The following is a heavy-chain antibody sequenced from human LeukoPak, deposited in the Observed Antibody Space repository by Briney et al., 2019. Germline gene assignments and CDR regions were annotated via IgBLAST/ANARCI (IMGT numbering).Heavy chain of an antibody. CDR2: INPNSGGT. V-gene: IGHV1-2*02. CDR1: GYTFTGYY. CDR3: ARVMHYGSGSYAWDYYYYYMDV. Sequence: ASVKVSCKASGYTFTGYYMHWVRQAPGQGLEWMGWINPNSGGTNYAQKFQGRVTMTRDTSISTAYMELSRLRSDDTAVYYCARVMHYGSGSYAWDYYYYYMDVWGKGTTVTISS. D-gene: IGHD3-10*01. J-gene: IGHJ6*03.